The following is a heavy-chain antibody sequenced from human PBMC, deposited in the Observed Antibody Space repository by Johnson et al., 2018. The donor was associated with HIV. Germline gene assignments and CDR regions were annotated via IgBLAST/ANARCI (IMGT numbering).Heavy chain of an antibody. V-gene: IGHV3-66*01. J-gene: IGHJ3*02. CDR3: AGGVTVAFDI. D-gene: IGHD2-21*02. CDR2: IYRGGST. CDR1: GLTVGSSY. Sequence: VQLVESGGGLVQPGGSLRLSCAPSGLTVGSSYMSWVRQAPGKGLEWVSVIYRGGSTYYADSVTGRFTISRDNSKNTLYVQMNSLRAEDTAVDYCAGGVTVAFDIWGQGTTVTVSS.